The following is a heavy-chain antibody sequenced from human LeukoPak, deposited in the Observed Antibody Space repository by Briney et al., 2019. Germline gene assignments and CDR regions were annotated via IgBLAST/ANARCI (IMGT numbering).Heavy chain of an antibody. CDR1: GGSISSSSYY. D-gene: IGHD1-26*01. Sequence: SETLSLTCTVSGGSISSSSYYWGWIRQPPGKGLEWIGSIYYSGSTYYNPSLKSRVTISVDTSKNQFSLKLSSVTAADTAVYYCARPRSGSYPFFDYWGQGTLVTVSS. V-gene: IGHV4-39*07. CDR3: ARPRSGSYPFFDY. J-gene: IGHJ4*02. CDR2: IYYSGST.